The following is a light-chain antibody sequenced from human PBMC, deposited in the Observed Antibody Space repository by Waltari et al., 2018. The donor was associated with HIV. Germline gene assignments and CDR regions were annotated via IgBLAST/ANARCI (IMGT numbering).Light chain of an antibody. J-gene: IGLJ2*01. CDR2: QDT. CDR1: KLGDKY. V-gene: IGLV3-1*01. CDR3: QVWDNNNAV. Sequence: SYELTQPPSMSVSPGQTAIIACSGDKLGDKYVCWYQQRPGQSPVMVMYQDTERPSGVPERFSGSISGDTASLTIRGTQPLDEADYYCQVWDNNNAVFGGGTKLTVL.